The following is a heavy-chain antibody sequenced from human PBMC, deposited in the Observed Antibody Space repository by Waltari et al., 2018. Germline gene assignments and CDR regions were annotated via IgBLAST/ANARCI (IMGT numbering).Heavy chain of an antibody. Sequence: EVQLVESGGDLVQPGGSLRLSCAASGFPFTNYWMSWVRRAPGKGLERVANMNEDGSEKYYVDSVEGRFTISRDNAKNSLYLQMNSLRAEDTAVYYCVRDDSTGHYYFDYWGQGTLVTVSS. J-gene: IGHJ4*02. D-gene: IGHD3-22*01. CDR3: VRDDSTGHYYFDY. CDR1: GFPFTNYW. CDR2: MNEDGSEK. V-gene: IGHV3-7*03.